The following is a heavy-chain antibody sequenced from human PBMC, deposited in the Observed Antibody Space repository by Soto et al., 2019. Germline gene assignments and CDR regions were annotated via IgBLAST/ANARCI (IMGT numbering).Heavy chain of an antibody. V-gene: IGHV1-69*01. J-gene: IGHJ4*02. CDR2: TTAILGTR. D-gene: IGHD5-18*01. CDR1: GDTLSNYR. CDR3: AAGSSSDTGDH. Sequence: QVQLVQSGAEVKKPGSSVKVSCKASGDTLSNYRVNWVRQVPGKGLEWMGGTTAILGTRDYAQKFQGRMTITADESTPTSYMELSSLTSEDTAVYYFAAGSSSDTGDHWGQGTLVTVSS.